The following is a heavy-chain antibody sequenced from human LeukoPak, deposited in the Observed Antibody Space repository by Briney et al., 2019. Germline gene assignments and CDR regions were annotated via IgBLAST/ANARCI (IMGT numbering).Heavy chain of an antibody. Sequence: PSETLSLTCNVSGGSISSYYWSWIRQPPGKGLEWIGYIYYSGSTDYNPSLKSRVTISIDTSRNQFSLKLTSVTAADTAVYYCARDSQVSTVTTKSIWRQNNYYYYYAMDVWGQGTTVTVSS. V-gene: IGHV4-59*01. J-gene: IGHJ6*02. CDR2: IYYSGST. CDR3: ARDSQVSTVTTKSIWRQNNYYYYYAMDV. D-gene: IGHD4-17*01. CDR1: GGSISSYY.